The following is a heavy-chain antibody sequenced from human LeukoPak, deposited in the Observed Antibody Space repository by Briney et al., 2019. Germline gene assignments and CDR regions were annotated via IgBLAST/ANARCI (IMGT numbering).Heavy chain of an antibody. V-gene: IGHV3-21*01. D-gene: IGHD6-25*01. Sequence: PGGSLRLSCVGSGFTFSSYTMNWVRQAPGKGLEWVSSISPSGSSTWHADSVRGRSTTSRDNARNSVHLQMDSLRAEDTAVYFCVRDFLGESAAGGYWGQGTLVTVSS. J-gene: IGHJ4*02. CDR1: GFTFSSYT. CDR2: ISPSGSST. CDR3: VRDFLGESAAGGY.